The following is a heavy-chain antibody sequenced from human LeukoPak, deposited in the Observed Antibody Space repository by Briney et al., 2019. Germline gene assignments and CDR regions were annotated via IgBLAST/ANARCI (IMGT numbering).Heavy chain of an antibody. CDR3: VRQALPGSLVWFDP. V-gene: IGHV4-59*08. D-gene: IGHD1-26*01. Sequence: SETLSLTCTVSGGSISSYYWSWIRQPPGKGLEWIGYIYYSGSTNYNPSLKSRVTISVDTSKNQFSLKLSSVTAADTAVYYCVRQALPGSLVWFDPWGQGTLVTVSS. CDR2: IYYSGST. CDR1: GGSISSYY. J-gene: IGHJ5*02.